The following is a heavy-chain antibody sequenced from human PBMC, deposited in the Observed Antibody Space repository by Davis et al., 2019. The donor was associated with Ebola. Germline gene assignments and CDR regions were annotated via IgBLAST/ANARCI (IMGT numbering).Heavy chain of an antibody. V-gene: IGHV3-23*01. D-gene: IGHD7-27*01. Sequence: GESLKISCAASGFTLSTSAMNWVRQAPGKGLEWISTVGYSGYDTHYADSVKGRFTISRDNSKNTLFLQMSSLRAEDTALYYCAARPNWGSFHYWGQGILVTVSS. J-gene: IGHJ4*02. CDR2: VGYSGYDT. CDR1: GFTLSTSA. CDR3: AARPNWGSFHY.